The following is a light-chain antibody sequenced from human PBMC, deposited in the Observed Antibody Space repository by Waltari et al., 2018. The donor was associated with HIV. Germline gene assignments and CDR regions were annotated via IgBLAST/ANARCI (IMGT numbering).Light chain of an antibody. CDR3: ASYAGHDRFVL. Sequence: QPALIQPPSASGSPGQSATISCTGTSGVIGNYDYVSWYQQHPGKAPQIIIYEVSQRSSGVPDRFSGSKSGNTASLTVSGLQAEDEADYYCASYAGHDRFVLLGGGTKVTVL. V-gene: IGLV2-8*01. CDR1: SGVIGNYDY. CDR2: EVS. J-gene: IGLJ2*01.